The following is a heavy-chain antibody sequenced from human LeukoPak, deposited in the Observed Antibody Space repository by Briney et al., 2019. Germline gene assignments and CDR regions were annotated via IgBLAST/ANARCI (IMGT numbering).Heavy chain of an antibody. CDR2: ISGNSGST. D-gene: IGHD6-13*01. CDR1: GFTFSIYA. CDR3: AKDTLIIAAAGSYSDY. J-gene: IGHJ4*02. Sequence: GGPLRLSCAASGFTFSIYAMSWVRQAPGKGLEWVSGISGNSGSTYYADSVKGRFTISRDNSKNTLYPQMNSLRAEDTAVYYCAKDTLIIAAAGSYSDYWGQGTLVIVSS. V-gene: IGHV3-23*01.